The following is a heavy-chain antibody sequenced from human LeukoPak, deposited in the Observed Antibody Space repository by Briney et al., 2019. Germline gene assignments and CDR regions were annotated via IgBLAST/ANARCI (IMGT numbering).Heavy chain of an antibody. D-gene: IGHD3-10*01. CDR1: GGSISSNY. V-gene: IGHV4-4*07. CDR2: IYNSGST. CDR3: ARAIWYGPGTTAFDY. J-gene: IGHJ4*02. Sequence: SETLSLTCTVSGGSISSNYWSWIRQPAGKGLEWIGRIYNSGSTNYNTNYNPSLSSRVTMSVDTSKNQFSLKLNSVTAADTAVYYCARAIWYGPGTTAFDYWGQGTLVTVSS.